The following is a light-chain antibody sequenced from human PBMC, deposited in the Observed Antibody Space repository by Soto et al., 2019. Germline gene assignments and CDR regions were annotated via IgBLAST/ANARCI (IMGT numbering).Light chain of an antibody. J-gene: IGLJ1*01. CDR2: EVT. CDR1: SSDVGGYNH. Sequence: QSVLTQPASVSGSPGQSITISCTGTSSDVGGYNHVSWYQIHPGKAPKLIIYEVTSRPSGVSYRFSGSKSGNSASLTISGLQAEDEADYYCSSCASSSSYVFGGGTKVTVL. V-gene: IGLV2-14*01. CDR3: SSCASSSSYV.